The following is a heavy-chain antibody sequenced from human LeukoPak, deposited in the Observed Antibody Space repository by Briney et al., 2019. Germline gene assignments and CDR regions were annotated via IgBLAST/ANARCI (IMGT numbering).Heavy chain of an antibody. Sequence: GGSLRLSCAASGFTFSSYWMHWVRQAPGKGLVWVSRINTDGSSTTYADSVKGRFTISRDNAKNTLYLQMNSLRADDTAVYYCAREWSSSSGRCFDYWGQGTLV. D-gene: IGHD6-6*01. CDR2: INTDGSST. CDR3: AREWSSSSGRCFDY. J-gene: IGHJ4*02. CDR1: GFTFSSYW. V-gene: IGHV3-74*01.